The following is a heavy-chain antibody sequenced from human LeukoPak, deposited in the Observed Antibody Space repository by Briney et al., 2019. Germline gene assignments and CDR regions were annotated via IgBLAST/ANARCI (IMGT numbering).Heavy chain of an antibody. J-gene: IGHJ4*02. CDR2: IWYDGSNK. CDR1: GFTFSSYG. Sequence: GGSPRLSCAASGFTFSSYGMHWVRQAPGKGLEWVAVIWYDGSNKYYADSVKGRFTISRDNSKNTLYLQMNSLRAGDTAVYYCAKDRLFSRYYYDSSGYYAVDYWGQGTLVTVSS. CDR3: AKDRLFSRYYYDSSGYYAVDY. D-gene: IGHD3-22*01. V-gene: IGHV3-33*06.